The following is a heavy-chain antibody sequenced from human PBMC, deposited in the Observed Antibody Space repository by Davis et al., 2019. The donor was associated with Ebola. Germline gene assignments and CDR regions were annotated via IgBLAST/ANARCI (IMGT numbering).Heavy chain of an antibody. D-gene: IGHD3-16*01. V-gene: IGHV5-51*01. Sequence: GESLKISCRGSGYSFTNYWIGWVRQMPGKGLEWMGIIYTSDSNTQYSPSFQGQVTVSVDRSISTAYLQWSSLKASDTAMYYCVRPRGEWQDLDYWGQGTLVTVSS. CDR1: GYSFTNYW. J-gene: IGHJ4*02. CDR3: VRPRGEWQDLDY. CDR2: IYTSDSNT.